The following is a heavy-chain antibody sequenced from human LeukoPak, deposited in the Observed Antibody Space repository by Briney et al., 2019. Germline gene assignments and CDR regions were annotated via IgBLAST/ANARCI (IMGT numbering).Heavy chain of an antibody. D-gene: IGHD5-18*01. J-gene: IGHJ6*02. CDR3: ARLKDRGYSYGMQNYYYGMDV. CDR2: IYYSGST. Sequence: PSETLSLTCTVSGGSISSSSYYWGWIRQPPGKGLEWIGSIYYSGSTYYNPSLKSRVTISVDTSKNQFSLKLSSVTAADTAVYYCARLKDRGYSYGMQNYYYGMDVWGQGTTVTVSS. CDR1: GGSISSSSYY. V-gene: IGHV4-39*01.